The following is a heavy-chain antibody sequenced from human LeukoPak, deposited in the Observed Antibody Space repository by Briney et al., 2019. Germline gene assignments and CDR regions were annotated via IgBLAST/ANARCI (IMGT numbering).Heavy chain of an antibody. D-gene: IGHD3-22*01. CDR2: INHSGST. CDR1: GGSFSGYY. V-gene: IGHV4-34*01. J-gene: IGHJ4*02. Sequence: KSSETLSLTCAVYGGSFSGYYWSWIRQPPGKGLEWIGEINHSGSTNYNPSLKSRVTISVDTSKNQFSLKLSSVTAADTAVYYCARDSYYYDSSGYYNSHFDYWGQGTLVTVSS. CDR3: ARDSYYYDSSGYYNSHFDY.